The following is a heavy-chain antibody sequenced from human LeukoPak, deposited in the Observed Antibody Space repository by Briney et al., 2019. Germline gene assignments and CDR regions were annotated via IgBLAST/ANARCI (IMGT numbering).Heavy chain of an antibody. CDR3: ARDTAYFIDY. D-gene: IGHD2-21*01. Sequence: GGSLRLSCAASGFTFSSYEMNWVRQAPGKGLEWVSSISSSSSYIYYADSVKGRFSISRDNAKNSLYLQMNSLRAEDTAVYYCARDTAYFIDYWGQGTLVTVSS. J-gene: IGHJ4*02. V-gene: IGHV3-21*01. CDR2: ISSSSSYI. CDR1: GFTFSSYE.